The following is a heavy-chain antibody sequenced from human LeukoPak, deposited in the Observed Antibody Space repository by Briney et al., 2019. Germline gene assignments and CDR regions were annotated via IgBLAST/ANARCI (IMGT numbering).Heavy chain of an antibody. CDR1: GFTFDRFA. Sequence: RSGGSLRLSCAASGFTFDRFAMHWVRQAPGKGLEWVSLISGDGFTTYYVVSVKGRFTMSRDNSKNSLYLQMKSLRTEDTALYYCGRDHVYGGADYWGQGTLVTVSS. CDR3: GRDHVYGGADY. V-gene: IGHV3-43*02. D-gene: IGHD4-23*01. J-gene: IGHJ4*02. CDR2: ISGDGFTT.